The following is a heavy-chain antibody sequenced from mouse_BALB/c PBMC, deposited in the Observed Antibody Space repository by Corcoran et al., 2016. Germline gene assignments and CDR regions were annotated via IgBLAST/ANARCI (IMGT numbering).Heavy chain of an antibody. CDR3: ARCPDYGNRDWYFDV. D-gene: IGHD2-1*01. V-gene: IGHV9-3-1*01. CDR2: INTYTGEP. CDR1: GYTFTNYG. J-gene: IGHJ1*01. Sequence: QIQLVQSGPELKKPGETVKISCKASGYTFTNYGMNWVKQAPGKGLKWMGWINTYTGEPTYADDFKGRFAFSLETSASTAYLQINNLKNEDTATYFCARCPDYGNRDWYFDVWGAGTTVTVSS.